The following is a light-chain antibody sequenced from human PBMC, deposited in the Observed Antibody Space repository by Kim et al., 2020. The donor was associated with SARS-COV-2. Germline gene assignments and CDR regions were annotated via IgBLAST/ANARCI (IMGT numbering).Light chain of an antibody. CDR3: QQSDSTPYA. CDR1: QSISSY. J-gene: IGKJ2*01. Sequence: SASVGDRVTITCRASQSISSYLNWYQQKPGKTPKLLIYAASSLQSGVPSRFSGSGSGTDFTLTISSLQPEDFATYYCQQSDSTPYAFGQGTKLEI. V-gene: IGKV1-39*01. CDR2: AAS.